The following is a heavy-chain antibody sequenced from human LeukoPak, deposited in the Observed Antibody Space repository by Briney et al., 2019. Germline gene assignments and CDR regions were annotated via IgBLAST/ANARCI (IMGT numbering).Heavy chain of an antibody. J-gene: IGHJ4*02. CDR1: GYTFTNYA. Sequence: ASVKVSCKASGYTFTNYAISWVRQAPGQGLEWVGWISAYNGNTNYAQKLQGRVTMTTDTSTSTAYMDLRSLRSDDTAMYYCARVRNSGFRYVDSWGQGTLVTVSS. V-gene: IGHV1-18*01. CDR2: ISAYNGNT. D-gene: IGHD5-12*01. CDR3: ARVRNSGFRYVDS.